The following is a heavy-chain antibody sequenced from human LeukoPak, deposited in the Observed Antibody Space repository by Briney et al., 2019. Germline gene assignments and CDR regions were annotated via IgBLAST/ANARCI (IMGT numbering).Heavy chain of an antibody. CDR1: GYSISSGYY. CDR2: IYHSGST. D-gene: IGHD3/OR15-3a*01. Sequence: SETLSLTCTVSGYSISSGYYWGWIRQPPGTGLEWIGSIYHSGSTYYNPSLKSRVTISVDTSKNQFSLKLSSVTAADTAVYYCVRQTGSGLFILPGGQGTLVTVSS. V-gene: IGHV4-38-2*02. J-gene: IGHJ4*02. CDR3: VRQTGSGLFILP.